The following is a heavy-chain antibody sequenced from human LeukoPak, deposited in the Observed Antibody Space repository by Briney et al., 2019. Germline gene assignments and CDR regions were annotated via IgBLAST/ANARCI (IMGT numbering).Heavy chain of an antibody. V-gene: IGHV1-18*01. Sequence: ASVKVSCKASGYTFTSYGISWVRQAPGQGLEWMGWISAYNGNTNYAQKLQGRVTMSTDTSTSTGYMELRSLRSDDTAVYYCAXXXXXXLAWLKALSAFDIWGQGTMVTVSS. CDR1: GYTFTSYG. CDR2: ISAYNGNT. D-gene: IGHD6-19*01. J-gene: IGHJ3*02. CDR3: AXXXXXXLAWLKALSAFDI.